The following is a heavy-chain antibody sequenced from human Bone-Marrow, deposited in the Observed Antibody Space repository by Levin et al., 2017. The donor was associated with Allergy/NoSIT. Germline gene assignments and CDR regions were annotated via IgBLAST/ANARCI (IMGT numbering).Heavy chain of an antibody. V-gene: IGHV3-21*06. CDR1: GFDFNTHD. CDR3: ARSQGRSGWSYYYYGMDV. CDR2: ISGNSHYV. Sequence: PGGSLRLSCRGSGFDFNTHDMNWVRQAPGQGLEWVSSISGNSHYVYYADSVKGRFSISRDNAKNSMFLHMNSLRVEDTAVYYCARSQGRSGWSYYYYGMDVWGRGTTLTVSS. D-gene: IGHD6-19*01. J-gene: IGHJ6*02.